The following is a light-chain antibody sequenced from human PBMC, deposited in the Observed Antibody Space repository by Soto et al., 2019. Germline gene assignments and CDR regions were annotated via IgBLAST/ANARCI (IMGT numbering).Light chain of an antibody. V-gene: IGKV3-20*01. CDR2: GAS. CDR1: QSVSTSY. Sequence: EIVLTQSPGTLSLSPGERATLSCRASQSVSTSYLAWYQQKPGQAPRLLIYGASSRATGIPDRFSGSGSGTDFTLTISRLEPEYFALYYCQQYGSSPFTFGGGTKVEIK. CDR3: QQYGSSPFT. J-gene: IGKJ4*01.